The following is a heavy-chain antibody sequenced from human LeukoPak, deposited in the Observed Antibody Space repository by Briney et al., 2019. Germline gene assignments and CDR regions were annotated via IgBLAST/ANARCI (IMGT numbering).Heavy chain of an antibody. V-gene: IGHV1-18*01. CDR2: ISAYNGNT. Sequence: ASVKVSCKASGYTFTSYGISWVRQAPGQGLEWMGWISAYNGNTNYAQKLQGRVTMTTDTSTSTAYMELRSLRSDDTAVYYCARDHQVRFDSWSDPWGQGTLVTVSS. D-gene: IGHD3-3*01. CDR3: ARDHQVRFDSWSDP. CDR1: GYTFTSYG. J-gene: IGHJ5*02.